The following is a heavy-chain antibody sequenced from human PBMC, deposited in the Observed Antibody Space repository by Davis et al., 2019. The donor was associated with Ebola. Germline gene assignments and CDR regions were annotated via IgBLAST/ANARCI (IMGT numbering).Heavy chain of an antibody. CDR3: ARGPHSGGYYYCDT. J-gene: IGHJ5*02. CDR2: VLDDGRNK. Sequence: GESLKISCVASGFRFSSYPIHWVRQAPGKGLEWVAIVLDDGRNKYYADSVKGRFTVSRDDSNNTAYLQMSSLRLEDTAVYYCARGPHSGGYYYCDTWGQGTLVTVSS. CDR1: GFRFSSYP. V-gene: IGHV3-30*04. D-gene: IGHD3-22*01.